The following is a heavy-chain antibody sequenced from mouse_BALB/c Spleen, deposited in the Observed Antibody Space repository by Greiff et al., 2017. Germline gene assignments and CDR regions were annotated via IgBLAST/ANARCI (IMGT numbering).Heavy chain of an antibody. J-gene: IGHJ4*01. Sequence: QVQLQQSGAELAKPVASVKMSCKASGYTFTSYWMHWVKQRPGQGLEWIGYINPSTGYTEYNQKFKDKATLTADKSSSTAYMQLSSLTSEDSAVYYCAREGGTATGAMDYWGQGTSVTVSS. D-gene: IGHD1-2*01. V-gene: IGHV1-7*01. CDR2: INPSTGYT. CDR3: AREGGTATGAMDY. CDR1: GYTFTSYW.